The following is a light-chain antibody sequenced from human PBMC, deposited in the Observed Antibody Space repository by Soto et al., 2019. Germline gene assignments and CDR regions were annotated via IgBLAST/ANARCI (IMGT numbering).Light chain of an antibody. J-gene: IGKJ1*01. CDR3: QQYGSSPWT. CDR1: QSVSRDY. Sequence: EIVLTQSPDTLSLSPGERATLSCRASQSVSRDYLVWYQQKPGQAPRLLIYGASSRATGIPDRFSGSGSGTDFTLTISRLEPEDFAVYYCQQYGSSPWTFGQGTKVDIK. V-gene: IGKV3-20*01. CDR2: GAS.